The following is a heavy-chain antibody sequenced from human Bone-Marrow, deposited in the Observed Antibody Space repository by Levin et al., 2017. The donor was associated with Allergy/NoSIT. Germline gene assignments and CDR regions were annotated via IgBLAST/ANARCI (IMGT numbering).Heavy chain of an antibody. J-gene: IGHJ4*02. D-gene: IGHD6-13*01. CDR1: GGTFSSYA. Sequence: KISCKASGGTFSSYAISWVRQAPGQGLEWMGGIIPIFGTANYAQKFQGRVTITADESTSTAYMELSSLRSEDTAVYYCARDPLGSAAAGAYWGQGTLVTVSS. CDR3: ARDPLGSAAAGAY. CDR2: IIPIFGTA. V-gene: IGHV1-69*01.